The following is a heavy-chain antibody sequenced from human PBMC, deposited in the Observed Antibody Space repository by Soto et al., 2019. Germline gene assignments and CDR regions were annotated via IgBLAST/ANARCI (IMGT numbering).Heavy chain of an antibody. V-gene: IGHV1-69*12. J-gene: IGHJ4*02. CDR3: ARESRYCSGGSCYFLPGIDY. CDR2: IIPIFGTA. D-gene: IGHD2-15*01. CDR1: GGTFSSYA. Sequence: QVQLVQSGAEVKKPGSSVKVSCKASGGTFSSYAISWVRQAPGQGLEWMGGIIPIFGTANYAQKFQGRVTITADDSTSTAYMELSSLRSEDTAVYYSARESRYCSGGSCYFLPGIDYWGQGTLVTVSS.